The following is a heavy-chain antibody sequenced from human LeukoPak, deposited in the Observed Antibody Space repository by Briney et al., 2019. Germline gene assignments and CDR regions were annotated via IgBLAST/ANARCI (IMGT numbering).Heavy chain of an antibody. CDR2: MNPNSGNT. J-gene: IGHJ6*03. D-gene: IGHD2-2*01. CDR1: GYTSTSYD. CDR3: ARGYCSSSSCYLYYYYMDV. V-gene: IGHV1-8*01. Sequence: ASVKVSCKASGYTSTSYDINWVRQATGQGLEWMGWMNPNSGNTGYAQKFQGRVTMTRNTSISTAYMELSSLRSEDTAVYYCARGYCSSSSCYLYYYYMDVWGKGTTVTVSS.